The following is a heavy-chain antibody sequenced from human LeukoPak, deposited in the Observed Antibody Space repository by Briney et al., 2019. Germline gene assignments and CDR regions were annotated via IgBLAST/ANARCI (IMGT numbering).Heavy chain of an antibody. J-gene: IGHJ3*02. V-gene: IGHV3-48*01. CDR1: GFSFSSCS. D-gene: IGHD2-15*01. Sequence: GGSLRLSCAASGFSFSSCSMNWVRQAPGKGLEWVSYISWSSSTIHYADSVKGRFTISRDNAKNSLYLQMNSLRAEDTAVYYCARAGCGWVLTPCDAFDIWGQGTMVTVSS. CDR3: ARAGCGWVLTPCDAFDI. CDR2: ISWSSSTI.